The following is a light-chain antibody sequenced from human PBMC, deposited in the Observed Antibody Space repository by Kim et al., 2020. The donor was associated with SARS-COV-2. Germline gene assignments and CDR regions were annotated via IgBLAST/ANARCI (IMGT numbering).Light chain of an antibody. J-gene: IGLJ3*02. Sequence: QSVLTQPPSVSGAPGQRVTISCTGSSSNIGANYDVHWYQQFPGRAPKLLIYGNNNRPSGVPDRFSGSKSGTSASLAVTGLQAEDEGDYYCQAFDSALSGSLFGGGTKLTVL. CDR2: GNN. CDR3: QAFDSALSGSL. CDR1: SSNIGANYD. V-gene: IGLV1-40*01.